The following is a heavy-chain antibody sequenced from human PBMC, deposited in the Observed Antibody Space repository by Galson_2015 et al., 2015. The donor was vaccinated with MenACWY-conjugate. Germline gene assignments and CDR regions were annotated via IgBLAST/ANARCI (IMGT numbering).Heavy chain of an antibody. CDR2: ITRDSNTI. D-gene: IGHD5-12*01. CDR1: GFTFSLFG. J-gene: IGHJ4*02. Sequence: SLRLSCAASGFTFSLFGMNWVRQAPGKGLEWVSYITRDSNTIFYADSVKGRFTISRDNAKNSLYLQMNSLRAEDTAVYYCARERPNSGYYSNYWGQGTLITVSS. V-gene: IGHV3-48*04. CDR3: ARERPNSGYYSNY.